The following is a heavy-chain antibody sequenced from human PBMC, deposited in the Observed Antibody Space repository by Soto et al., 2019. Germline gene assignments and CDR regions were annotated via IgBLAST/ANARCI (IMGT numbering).Heavy chain of an antibody. J-gene: IGHJ4*02. D-gene: IGHD3-22*01. Sequence: SETLSLTCAVSGGSISSGDYSWNWIRQPPGKGLEWIGYIYYGGSTYYNTSLQSRVTMSVDRSRNQFSLKLNSVTAADTALYYCARVRREYDNSGPVDYWGQGTLVTVSS. V-gene: IGHV4-30-2*01. CDR3: ARVRREYDNSGPVDY. CDR2: IYYGGST. CDR1: GGSISSGDYS.